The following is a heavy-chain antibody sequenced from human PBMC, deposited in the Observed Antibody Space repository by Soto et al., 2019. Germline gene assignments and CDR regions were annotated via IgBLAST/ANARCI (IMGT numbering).Heavy chain of an antibody. Sequence: QVQLVQSGSEVKKPGSSVKVSCKASGGTFSSHAISWVRQAPGLGLEWMGCIIPIFGATNYAQKYQGRATITADESTGTAYMELSSLRSENTAVYYWARAPFYEFWSGYYREKYFDYWGRGSLVSVSS. V-gene: IGHV1-69*12. CDR3: ARAPFYEFWSGYYREKYFDY. J-gene: IGHJ4*02. D-gene: IGHD3-3*01. CDR1: GGTFSSHA. CDR2: IIPIFGAT.